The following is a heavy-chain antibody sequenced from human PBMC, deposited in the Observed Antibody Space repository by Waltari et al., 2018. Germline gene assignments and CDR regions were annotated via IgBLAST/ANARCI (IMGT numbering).Heavy chain of an antibody. CDR3: AREGGYSYYNNYFDL. Sequence: EEQLVESGGRGVRPGESLRLHCAASGFDFDFSGMAWVRPRPGKGLEGVTSINWNGENIDHPDSAEGRFTVTRDNVKKSLYLKMNSLTAEDTALYFCAREGGYSYYNNYFDLWGQGTLVTVSS. CDR1: GFDFDFSG. J-gene: IGHJ4*02. CDR2: INWNGENI. D-gene: IGHD3-10*01. V-gene: IGHV3-20*04.